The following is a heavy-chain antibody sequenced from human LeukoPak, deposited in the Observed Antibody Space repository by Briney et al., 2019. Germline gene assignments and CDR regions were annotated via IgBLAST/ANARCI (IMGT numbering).Heavy chain of an antibody. CDR3: AKKDTACIDY. D-gene: IGHD5-18*01. V-gene: IGHV3-23*01. CDR1: GPSHFTFTNYA. CDR2: ISGSGGST. Sequence: GGSLRLSCGASGPSHFTFTNYAMGWVRQAPGKGLEWVSAISGSGGSTYYADSVKGRFTISRDNSKNTLYLQMNSLRAEDTAVYYCAKKDTACIDYWGQGTQVPVSS. J-gene: IGHJ4*02.